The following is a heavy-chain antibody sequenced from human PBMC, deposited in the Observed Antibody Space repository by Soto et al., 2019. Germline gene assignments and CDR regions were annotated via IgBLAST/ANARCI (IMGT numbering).Heavy chain of an antibody. Sequence: QVQLVQSGAEVKKPGASVKVSCKASGYTFTSYAMHWVRQAPGQRLEWMGWINAGNGNTKYSQKFQGRVTITRDTSASTAYMELSSMRAEDTAVYYCARSLTITSSIAAAGINGYWGQGTPVTVSS. J-gene: IGHJ4*02. CDR2: INAGNGNT. V-gene: IGHV1-3*01. CDR3: ARSLTITSSIAAAGINGY. CDR1: GYTFTSYA. D-gene: IGHD6-13*01.